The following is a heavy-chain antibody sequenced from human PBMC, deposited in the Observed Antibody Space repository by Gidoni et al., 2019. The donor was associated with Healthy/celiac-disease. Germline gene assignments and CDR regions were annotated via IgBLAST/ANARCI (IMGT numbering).Heavy chain of an antibody. CDR2: IYYSGST. J-gene: IGHJ4*02. CDR3: ARRDVGANYYFDY. D-gene: IGHD1-26*01. Sequence: QLQLQESGPGLVKPSETLSLTCTVSGGSISSSSYYWGWIRQPPGKGLEWIGSIYYSGSTYYNPSLKSRVTISVDTSKNQFSLKLSSVTAADTAVYYCARRDVGANYYFDYWGQGTLVTVSS. V-gene: IGHV4-39*01. CDR1: GGSISSSSYY.